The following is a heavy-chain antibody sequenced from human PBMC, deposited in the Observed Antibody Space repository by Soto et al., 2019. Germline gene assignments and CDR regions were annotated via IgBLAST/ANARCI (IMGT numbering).Heavy chain of an antibody. J-gene: IGHJ4*02. D-gene: IGHD5-12*01. CDR2: INSDGSST. CDR1: GFTFSSYW. V-gene: IGHV3-74*01. CDR3: ASGFIVAQAMGY. Sequence: EVQLVESGRGLVQPGGSLRLSCAASGFTFSSYWMHWGRQAPGKGLVWVSRINSDGSSTSYADSVKGRFTISRDNAKNTLYLQMNSLRAEDTAVYSCASGFIVAQAMGYWGQGTLVTVSS.